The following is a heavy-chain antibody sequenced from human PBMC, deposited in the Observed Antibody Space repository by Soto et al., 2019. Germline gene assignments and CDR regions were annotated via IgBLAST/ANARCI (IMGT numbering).Heavy chain of an antibody. CDR2: IYYSGST. CDR1: GGSISSSSYY. D-gene: IGHD2-2*01. V-gene: IGHV4-39*01. CDR3: SRRVRTKPYCSSTSYYSRGIGDYCDY. Sequence: SETMSLTCTVSGGSISSSSYYWGWIRQPPGKGLEWIGSIYYSGSTYHNPSLKSRVTISVDTSKNKFSLTLSSVTAADTAVYYCSRRVRTKPYCSSTSYYSRGIGDYCDYWGQGTLVTVAS. J-gene: IGHJ4*02.